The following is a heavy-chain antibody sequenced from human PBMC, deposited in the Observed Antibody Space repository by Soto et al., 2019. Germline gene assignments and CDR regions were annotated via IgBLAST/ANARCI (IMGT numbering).Heavy chain of an antibody. J-gene: IGHJ2*01. CDR3: ARMGSPPHWYFDL. D-gene: IGHD1-26*01. CDR1: GGTFSSYA. Sequence: SVKVSCKASGGTFSSYAISWVRQAPGQGLDWMGGIIPILGTANYAQKFQGRVTFTADKSTSTAYMELSSLRSEDTAVYYCARMGSPPHWYFDLWGRGTLVTVSS. V-gene: IGHV1-69*10. CDR2: IIPILGTA.